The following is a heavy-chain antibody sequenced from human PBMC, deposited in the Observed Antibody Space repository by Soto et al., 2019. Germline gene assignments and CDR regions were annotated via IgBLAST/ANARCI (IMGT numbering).Heavy chain of an antibody. CDR2: ISPYNTNT. CDR1: GYTFTSYG. V-gene: IGHV1-18*01. D-gene: IGHD2-15*01. J-gene: IGHJ4*02. Sequence: ASVKVSCKASGYTFTSYGIVWVRQAPGQGLEWLGWISPYNTNTNYAQKFQGRVTMTTDTTSTAYMELRSLTSDDTAVYYCAREKAYCSGGFCYKSFDYWGQGTPVTVS. CDR3: AREKAYCSGGFCYKSFDY.